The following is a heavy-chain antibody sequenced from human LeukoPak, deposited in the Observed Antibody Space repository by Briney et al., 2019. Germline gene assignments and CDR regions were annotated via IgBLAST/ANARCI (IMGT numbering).Heavy chain of an antibody. V-gene: IGHV3-48*03. CDR3: AELGITMIGGV. Sequence: GGTLRLSCAASGFTFSSYEMNWVRQAPGKGLEWVSYISSSGSTIYYADSVKGRFTISRDNAKNSLYLQMNSLRAEDTAVYYCAELGITMIGGVWGKGTTVTISS. CDR2: ISSSGSTI. CDR1: GFTFSSYE. J-gene: IGHJ6*04. D-gene: IGHD3-10*02.